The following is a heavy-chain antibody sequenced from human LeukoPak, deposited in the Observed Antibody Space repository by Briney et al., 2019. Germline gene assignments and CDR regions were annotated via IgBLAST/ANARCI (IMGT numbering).Heavy chain of an antibody. CDR2: ISGNGDST. CDR1: GFTFSSYA. V-gene: IGHV3-23*01. J-gene: IGHJ3*02. Sequence: GGSLRLSCAASGFTFSSYAMSWVRQAPGKGLEWVSAISGNGDSTYYADSVKGRFTISRDNSKNTLYLQMNNLRAEDTAVYYCAKPIGTATRGGFDIWGQGTMVTVSS. D-gene: IGHD2-8*02. CDR3: AKPIGTATRGGFDI.